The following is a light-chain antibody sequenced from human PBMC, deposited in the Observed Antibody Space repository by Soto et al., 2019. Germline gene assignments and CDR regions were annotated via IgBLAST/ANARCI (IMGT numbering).Light chain of an antibody. CDR2: EIS. J-gene: IGLJ2*01. CDR1: NNDIGNYKY. Sequence: QSALTQPASVSGSPGQSITISCTGTNNDIGNYKYVSWYQQHPGKAPKLLIYEISNRPSGLSNRFSGSKSGNTASLTISRLQVEDEAHYHCSSYTTGSTVIFGGGTKLTVL. CDR3: SSYTTGSTVI. V-gene: IGLV2-14*01.